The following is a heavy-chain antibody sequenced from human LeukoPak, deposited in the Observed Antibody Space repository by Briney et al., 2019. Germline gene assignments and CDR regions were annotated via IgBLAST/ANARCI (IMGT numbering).Heavy chain of an antibody. CDR2: TYYLSKWKN. V-gene: IGHV6-1*01. J-gene: IGHJ3*02. D-gene: IGHD6-6*01. CDR3: ARWRHMSEYIYNSFDI. CDR1: GDSVSSKGAA. Sequence: SQTLSLTCAISGDSVSSKGAAWNWIRQSPSRGLEWLGRTYYLSKWKNDYAVSVKSRITIKPDTSKKQFPLQMNFVADEDTADYCWARWRHMSEYIYNSFDIWGQGTMVTVSS.